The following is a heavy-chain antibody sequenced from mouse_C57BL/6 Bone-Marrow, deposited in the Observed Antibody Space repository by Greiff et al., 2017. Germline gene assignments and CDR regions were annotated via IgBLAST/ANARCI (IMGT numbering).Heavy chain of an antibody. CDR2: IDPANGNT. CDR3: ARPSYYYGLDY. Sequence: VQLQQSVAELVRPGASVKLSCTASGFNIKNTYMHWVKQRTEQGLEWIGRIDPANGNTKYAAKFQGTATITADKSSTTAYLQLISLTSEDTAIYYCARPSYYYGLDYWGQGTTLTVSS. J-gene: IGHJ2*01. V-gene: IGHV14-3*01. D-gene: IGHD1-1*01. CDR1: GFNIKNTY.